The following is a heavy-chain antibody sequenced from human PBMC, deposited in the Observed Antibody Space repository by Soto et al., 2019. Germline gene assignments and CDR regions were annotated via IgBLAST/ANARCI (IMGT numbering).Heavy chain of an antibody. CDR1: GDSISGIDYY. V-gene: IGHV4-31*03. CDR2: IYFRGNT. J-gene: IGHJ3*02. D-gene: IGHD3-22*01. Sequence: SETLSLTCSVYGDSISGIDYYWTWIRQHPEKGLEWIGNIYFRGNTYYSPSLESRLTISVDTSKNQFSLKLTSVTAADTAVYYCAREGGSYDSGGYLIRGAFDIWGQGTMVTVSS. CDR3: AREGGSYDSGGYLIRGAFDI.